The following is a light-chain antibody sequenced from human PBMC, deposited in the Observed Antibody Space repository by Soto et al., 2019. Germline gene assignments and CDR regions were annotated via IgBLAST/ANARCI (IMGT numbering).Light chain of an antibody. J-gene: IGLJ1*01. CDR2: EVS. CDR3: SSYTSSSTV. Sequence: QSALTQPASVSGSPGQSITISCTGTSSDVGGYNYVSWYQQHPGKAPKLMIYEVSNRPSGVSNRFSGSKSGNTASLTISALQADDEADYYCSSYTSSSTVFGTGTKLTVL. V-gene: IGLV2-14*01. CDR1: SSDVGGYNY.